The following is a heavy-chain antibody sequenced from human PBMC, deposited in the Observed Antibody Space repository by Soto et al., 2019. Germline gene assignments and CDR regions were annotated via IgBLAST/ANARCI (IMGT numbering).Heavy chain of an antibody. Sequence: ASVKVSCKASGGTFSSYAISWVRQAPGQGLEWMGGIIPIFGTANYAQKFQGRVTITADESTSTAYMELSSLRSEDTAVYYCARDERRYSSSWSPPIHYNWFDPWGQGTLVTVSS. CDR1: GGTFSSYA. CDR3: ARDERRYSSSWSPPIHYNWFDP. D-gene: IGHD6-13*01. J-gene: IGHJ5*02. CDR2: IIPIFGTA. V-gene: IGHV1-69*13.